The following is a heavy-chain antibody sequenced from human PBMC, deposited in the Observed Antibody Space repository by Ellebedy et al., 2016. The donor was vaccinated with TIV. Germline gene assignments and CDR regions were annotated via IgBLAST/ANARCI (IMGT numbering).Heavy chain of an antibody. CDR2: INHSGST. J-gene: IGHJ4*02. D-gene: IGHD2-21*02. Sequence: SETLSLTXAVYGGSFSGYYWSWIRQPPGKGLEWIGEINHSGSTYYNPSLKSRVTISVDTSKNQFSLKLSSVTAADTAVYYCARVVINTPFTYCGGDCYRGTYFDYWGQGTLVTVSS. CDR3: ARVVINTPFTYCGGDCYRGTYFDY. V-gene: IGHV4-34*01. CDR1: GGSFSGYY.